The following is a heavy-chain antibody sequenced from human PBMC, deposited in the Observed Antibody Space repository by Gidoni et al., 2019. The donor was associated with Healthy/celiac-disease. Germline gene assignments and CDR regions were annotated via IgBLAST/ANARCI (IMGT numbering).Heavy chain of an antibody. J-gene: IGHJ6*02. Sequence: EVQLVESGGGLVKPGGSLRLSCAASGFTFSNAWMSWVRQAPGKGLEWVGRIKSKTDGGKTDYAAPVKGRFTISRDDSKNTLYLQMNSLKTEDTAVYYCRVTPLGYYGMDVWGQGTTVTVSS. V-gene: IGHV3-15*01. CDR3: RVTPLGYYGMDV. CDR2: IKSKTDGGKT. D-gene: IGHD4-4*01. CDR1: GFTFSNAW.